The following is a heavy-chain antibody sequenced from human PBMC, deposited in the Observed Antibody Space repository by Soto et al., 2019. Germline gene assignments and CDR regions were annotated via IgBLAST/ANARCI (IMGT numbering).Heavy chain of an antibody. CDR3: ARRGGPADF. CDR2: IYFGGST. V-gene: IGHV4-39*01. Sequence: QLQLQESGPGLVKPSETLSLTCTVSGGSISSSTYYCGWIRQPPGKGLEWIGSIYFGGSTYYNPSLKSRVTISVDTSKRQFSLKLSSVTAADTAVYYCARRGGPADFWGQGTLVTVSS. D-gene: IGHD2-15*01. J-gene: IGHJ4*02. CDR1: GGSISSSTYY.